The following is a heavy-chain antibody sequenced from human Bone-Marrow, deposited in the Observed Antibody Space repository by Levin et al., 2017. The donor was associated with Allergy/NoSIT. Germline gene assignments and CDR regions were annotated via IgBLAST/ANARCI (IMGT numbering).Heavy chain of an antibody. Sequence: PGGSLRLSCAASGFTFSSYAMHWVRQAPGKGLEWVAVISYDGSNKYYADSVKGRFTISRDNSKNTLYLQMNSLRAEDTAVYYCARDPWHKQQWLVPLYFDYWGQGTLVTVSS. CDR1: GFTFSSYA. J-gene: IGHJ4*02. CDR3: ARDPWHKQQWLVPLYFDY. CDR2: ISYDGSNK. V-gene: IGHV3-30-3*01. D-gene: IGHD6-19*01.